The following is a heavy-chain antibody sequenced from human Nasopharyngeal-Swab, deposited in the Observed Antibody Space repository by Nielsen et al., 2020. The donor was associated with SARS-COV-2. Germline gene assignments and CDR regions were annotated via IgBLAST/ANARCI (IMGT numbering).Heavy chain of an antibody. CDR2: IYYSGST. CDR1: GGSVSSGSYY. V-gene: IGHV4-61*01. J-gene: IGHJ4*02. D-gene: IGHD6-19*01. CDR3: ARDLSVAFDY. Sequence: GSLRLSCTVSGGSVSSGSYYWSWIRQPPGKGLEWIGYIYYSGSTNYNPSLKSRVTISVDTSKNQFSLKLSSVTAADTAVYYCARDLSVAFDYWGQGTLVTVSS.